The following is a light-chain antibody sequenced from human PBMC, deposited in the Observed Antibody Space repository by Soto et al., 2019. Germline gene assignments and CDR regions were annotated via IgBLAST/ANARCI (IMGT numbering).Light chain of an antibody. Sequence: QSVLTQPPSASATPGQRVTISCSGSSSNIGTNYVYWYQHLPGTAPKLLIYRNDQRPSGVPDRFSGSMSGTAASLAIGGLRSEDEADYYCAAWDDSLSGGVFGGGTQLT. CDR3: AAWDDSLSGGV. CDR2: RND. CDR1: SSNIGTNY. V-gene: IGLV1-47*01. J-gene: IGLJ2*01.